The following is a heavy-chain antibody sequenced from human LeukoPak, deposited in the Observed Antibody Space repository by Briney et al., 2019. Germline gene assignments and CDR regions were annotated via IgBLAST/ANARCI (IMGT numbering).Heavy chain of an antibody. CDR3: ASLGGDIVATIDY. CDR2: IVPIFGTA. Sequence: SVKVSCKASGGTFSSYAISWVRQAPGQGLEWMGGIVPIFGTANYAQKFQGRVTITADKSTCTAYMELSSLRSEDTAVYYCASLGGDIVATIDYWGQGTLVTVSS. J-gene: IGHJ4*02. D-gene: IGHD5-12*01. V-gene: IGHV1-69*06. CDR1: GGTFSSYA.